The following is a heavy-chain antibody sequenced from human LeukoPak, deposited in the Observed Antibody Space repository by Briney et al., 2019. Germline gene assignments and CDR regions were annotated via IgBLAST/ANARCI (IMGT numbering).Heavy chain of an antibody. J-gene: IGHJ5*02. D-gene: IGHD3-10*01. CDR2: ISSSSSYI. CDR3: ARDRLELWFGELSNWFDP. CDR1: GFTFSSYS. V-gene: IGHV3-21*01. Sequence: SGGSLRLSCAASGFTFSSYSMNWVRQAPGRGLKWVSSISSSSSYIYYADSVKGRFTISRDNAKNSLYLQMNSLRAEDTAVYYCARDRLELWFGELSNWFDPWGQGTLVTVSS.